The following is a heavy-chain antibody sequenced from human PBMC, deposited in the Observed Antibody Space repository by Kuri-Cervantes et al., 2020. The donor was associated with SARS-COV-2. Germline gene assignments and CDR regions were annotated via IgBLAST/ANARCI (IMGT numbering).Heavy chain of an antibody. CDR2: IYHSGST. CDR1: GGSISSGGYY. J-gene: IGHJ6*03. Sequence: SETLSLTCTVSGGSISSGGYYWSWIRQPPGKGLEWIGYIYHSGSTYYNPSLKSRVTISVDRSKNQFSLKLSSVTAADTAVYYCARNQVGGYYYYYMDVWGKGTTVTVSS. D-gene: IGHD1-26*01. CDR3: ARNQVGGYYYYYMDV. V-gene: IGHV4-30-2*01.